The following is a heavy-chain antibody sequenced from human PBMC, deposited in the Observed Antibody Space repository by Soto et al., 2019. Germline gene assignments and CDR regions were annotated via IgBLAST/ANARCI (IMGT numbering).Heavy chain of an antibody. V-gene: IGHV3-30*03. CDR1: GFTFSSYG. CDR3: AITGHYDILTGFDY. D-gene: IGHD3-9*01. J-gene: IGHJ4*02. CDR2: ISYDGSNK. Sequence: GESLRLSCAASGFTFSSYGMHWVRQAPGKGLEWVAVISYDGSNKYYADSVKGRFTISRDNSKNTLYLQMNSLRAEDTAVYYCAITGHYDILTGFDYWGQGT.